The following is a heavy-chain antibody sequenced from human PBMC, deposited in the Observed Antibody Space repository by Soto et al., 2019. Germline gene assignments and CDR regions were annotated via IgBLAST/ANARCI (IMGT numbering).Heavy chain of an antibody. CDR1: GFTFSSYG. V-gene: IGHV3-30*18. Sequence: QVQLVESGGGVVQPGRSLRLSCAASGFTFSSYGMHWVRQAPGKGLEWVAVISYDGSNKYYADSVKGRFTISRDNSKNTLYLQMNSLRAEDTAVYYCAKVGMAVYYYYGMDVWGQRTTVTVSS. D-gene: IGHD6-19*01. J-gene: IGHJ6*02. CDR2: ISYDGSNK. CDR3: AKVGMAVYYYYGMDV.